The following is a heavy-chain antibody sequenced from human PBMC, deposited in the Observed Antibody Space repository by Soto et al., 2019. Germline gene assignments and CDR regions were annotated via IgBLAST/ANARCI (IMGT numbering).Heavy chain of an antibody. V-gene: IGHV3-23*01. CDR3: AKMSGSTIRNADYDHPFDY. Sequence: VQLLESGGGLVQPGGSLRLSCAASGFTFSRYAMSWVRQAPGKGLEWVSGISDSGASTFYAAAVKGRFTISRDNSKNTLYLQMKRLRVEDTAMYYCAKMSGSTIRNADYDHPFDYWGQGTLVTVSS. D-gene: IGHD4-17*01. CDR1: GFTFSRYA. CDR2: ISDSGAST. J-gene: IGHJ4*02.